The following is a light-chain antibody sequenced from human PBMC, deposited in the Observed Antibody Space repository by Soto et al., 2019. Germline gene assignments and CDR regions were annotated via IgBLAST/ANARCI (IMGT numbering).Light chain of an antibody. CDR3: QQYEFVLT. J-gene: IGKJ1*01. V-gene: IGKV3-20*01. Sequence: EIVLTQPPGTLSLSPGERATLSCRASQSLTNNYFAWYRQKPGRALRLLIDGASTRTTGIPDRFSGSGAETDFSLTISRLEPGEVAVYYCQQYEFVLTFGRG. CDR1: QSLTNNY. CDR2: GAS.